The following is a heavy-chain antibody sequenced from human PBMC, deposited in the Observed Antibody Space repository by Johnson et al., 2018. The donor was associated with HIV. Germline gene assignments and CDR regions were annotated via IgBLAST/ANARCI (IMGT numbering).Heavy chain of an antibody. D-gene: IGHD2-15*01. J-gene: IGHJ3*02. CDR1: GFTFSSYA. CDR2: ISYDGSNK. V-gene: IGHV3-30-3*01. Sequence: QVQLVESGGGVVQPGRSLRLSCAASGFTFSSYAMHWVRQAPGKGLEWVAVISYDGSNKYYADSVKGRFTISRDNSKNTLYLQMNSLRVEDSAVYYCARACSDGSCYTTRWAFDIWGQGTMVTVSS. CDR3: ARACSDGSCYTTRWAFDI.